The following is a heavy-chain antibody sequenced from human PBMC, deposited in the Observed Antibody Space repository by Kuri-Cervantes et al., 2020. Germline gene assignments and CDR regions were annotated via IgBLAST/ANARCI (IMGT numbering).Heavy chain of an antibody. Sequence: SVKVSCKASGGTFSSYAISWVRQAPGQGLEWMGGIIPIFGTANYAQKFQGRVTITADKSTSTAYMELSSLRSEDTAVYYCASAYYGSGSPIYGMDVWGQGTTVTVSS. J-gene: IGHJ6*02. D-gene: IGHD3-10*01. CDR2: IIPIFGTA. V-gene: IGHV1-69*06. CDR3: ASAYYGSGSPIYGMDV. CDR1: GGTFSSYA.